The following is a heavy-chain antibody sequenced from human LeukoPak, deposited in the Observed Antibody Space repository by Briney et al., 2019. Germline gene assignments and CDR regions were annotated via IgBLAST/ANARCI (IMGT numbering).Heavy chain of an antibody. V-gene: IGHV4-59*08. Sequence: SETLSLTCTVSGGSISSYYWSWIRQPPGKGLEWIGYIYYSGSTNYNPSLKSRVTISVDTSKNQFSLKLSSVTAADTAVYYCAKQGGGFWYFDLWGRGTLVTVSS. CDR3: AKQGGGFWYFDL. J-gene: IGHJ2*01. CDR1: GGSISSYY. D-gene: IGHD6-25*01. CDR2: IYYSGST.